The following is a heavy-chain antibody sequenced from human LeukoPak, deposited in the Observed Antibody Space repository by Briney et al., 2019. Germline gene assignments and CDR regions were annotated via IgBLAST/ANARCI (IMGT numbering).Heavy chain of an antibody. V-gene: IGHV4-39*07. CDR2: IYYSGST. Sequence: SETLSLTCTVSGGSISSSSYYWGWIRQPPGKGLEWIGSIYYSGSTYYNPSLKSRGTISVDTSKNQFSLKLGSVTAADTAVYYCARDSSIVVVPAPFDYWGQGTLVTVSS. D-gene: IGHD2-2*01. J-gene: IGHJ4*02. CDR3: ARDSSIVVVPAPFDY. CDR1: GGSISSSSYY.